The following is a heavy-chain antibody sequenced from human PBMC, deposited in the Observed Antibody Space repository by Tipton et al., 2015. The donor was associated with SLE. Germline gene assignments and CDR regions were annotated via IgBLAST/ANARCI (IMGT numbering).Heavy chain of an antibody. CDR3: ARDADNGGERAFDI. CDR2: TRNKANSYTT. Sequence: SLRLSCAASGFTFSDHYMDWVRQAPGKGLEWVGRTRNKANSYTTEYAASVKGRFTTSRDDSKNSLYLQMNSLKTEDTAVYYCARDADNGGERAFDIWGQGTMVTVSS. V-gene: IGHV3-72*01. J-gene: IGHJ3*02. D-gene: IGHD1-1*01. CDR1: GFTFSDHY.